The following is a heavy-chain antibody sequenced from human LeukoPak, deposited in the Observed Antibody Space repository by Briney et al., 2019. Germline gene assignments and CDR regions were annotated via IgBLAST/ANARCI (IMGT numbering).Heavy chain of an antibody. D-gene: IGHD2-8*01. V-gene: IGHV3-66*01. CDR3: ARGEACTNGVCYKGTGPFDY. CDR2: IYSGGST. Sequence: GGSLRLSCAASGFTVSSNYMSWVRQAPGKGLEWVSVIYSGGSTYYADSVKGRFTISRDNSKNTLYLQMNSLRAEDTAVYYCARGEACTNGVCYKGTGPFDYWGQGTLVTVSS. CDR1: GFTVSSNY. J-gene: IGHJ4*02.